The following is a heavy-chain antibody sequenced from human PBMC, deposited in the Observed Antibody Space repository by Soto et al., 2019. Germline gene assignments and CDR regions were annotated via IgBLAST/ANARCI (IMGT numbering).Heavy chain of an antibody. CDR1: GYTFTSYG. CDR2: ISAYNGNT. Sequence: ASVKVSCKASGYTFTSYGISWVRQAPRQGLEWMGWISAYNGNTNYAQKLQGRVTMTTDTSTSTAYMELRSLRSDDTAVYYCAREGVTIFGVVNNWFDPWGQGTLVTVSS. D-gene: IGHD3-3*01. CDR3: AREGVTIFGVVNNWFDP. J-gene: IGHJ5*02. V-gene: IGHV1-18*01.